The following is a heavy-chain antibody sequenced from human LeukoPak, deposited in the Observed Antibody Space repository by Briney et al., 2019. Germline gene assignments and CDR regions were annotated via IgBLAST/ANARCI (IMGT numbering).Heavy chain of an antibody. D-gene: IGHD3-22*01. Sequence: WASVKVSCKASGGTFSSYAISWVRQAPGQGLEWMGRIIPILGIANYAQKFQGRVTITADKSTSTAYMELSSLRSEDTAVYYCARDPKHGPNYYDSRRDYWGQGTLVTVSS. J-gene: IGHJ4*02. V-gene: IGHV1-69*04. CDR1: GGTFSSYA. CDR3: ARDPKHGPNYYDSRRDY. CDR2: IIPILGIA.